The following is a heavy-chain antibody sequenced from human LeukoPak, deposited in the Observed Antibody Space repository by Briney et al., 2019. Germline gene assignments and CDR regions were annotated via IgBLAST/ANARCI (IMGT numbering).Heavy chain of an antibody. CDR3: AKGGVYGDYYFDY. J-gene: IGHJ4*02. Sequence: PGGSLRLSCAASGFTFSSYSMNWVRQAPGKGLEWVSSISSSSSYIYYADSVKGRFTISGDNSKNTVYLQMNSLRAEDTALYYCAKGGVYGDYYFDYWGQGTLVTVSS. CDR2: ISSSSSYI. D-gene: IGHD4-17*01. V-gene: IGHV3-21*04. CDR1: GFTFSSYS.